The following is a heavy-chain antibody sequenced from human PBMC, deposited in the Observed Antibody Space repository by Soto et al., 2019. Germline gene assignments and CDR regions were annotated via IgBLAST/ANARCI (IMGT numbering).Heavy chain of an antibody. CDR3: ASLQLAVAGPATPGMDV. CDR2: IYYSGST. Sequence: QLQLQESGPGLVKPSETLSLTCTVSGGSISSSSYYWGWIRQPPGKGLEWMGRIYYSGSTYYNPSLRSRVTISVETYKIQSSLTVGSVTAADTAVYYCASLQLAVAGPATPGMDVWGQGTTVTVSS. J-gene: IGHJ6*02. D-gene: IGHD6-19*01. V-gene: IGHV4-39*01. CDR1: GGSISSSSYY.